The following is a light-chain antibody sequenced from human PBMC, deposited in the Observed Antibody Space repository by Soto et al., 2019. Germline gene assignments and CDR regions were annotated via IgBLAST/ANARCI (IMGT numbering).Light chain of an antibody. CDR1: SSDVGGYNY. CDR2: DVR. CDR3: SSYTTVSTYV. Sequence: QSALTQPASVSGSPGQSITISCTGTSSDVGGYNYVSWYQQHPGKAPKLMIYDVRNRPSGVSNRFSGSKSVNTASLTISGLQAEDEADYYCSSYTTVSTYVFGTGTKV. V-gene: IGLV2-14*01. J-gene: IGLJ1*01.